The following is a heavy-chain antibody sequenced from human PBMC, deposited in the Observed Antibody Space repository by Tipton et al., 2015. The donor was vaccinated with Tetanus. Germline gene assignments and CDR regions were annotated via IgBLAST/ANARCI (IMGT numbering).Heavy chain of an antibody. J-gene: IGHJ4*01. CDR1: GYRFSGYN. D-gene: IGHD5-18*01. Sequence: QSGAEVKKPWASVRVSCKASGYRFSGYNLHWVRQAPGQELEWVGRINPTNGSPEYAQKFEGRLTVTRDTSINTAYMHLSSLKSDDTAVYYCARGGYVYRPQDDFAFWGQGRLVTVSS. CDR2: INPTNGSP. CDR3: ARGGYVYRPQDDFAF. V-gene: IGHV1-2*06.